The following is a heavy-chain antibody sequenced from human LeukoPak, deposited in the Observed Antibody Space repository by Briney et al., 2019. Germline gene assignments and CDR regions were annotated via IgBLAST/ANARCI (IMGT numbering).Heavy chain of an antibody. D-gene: IGHD1-26*01. CDR3: ARWVVGGTIDY. CDR1: GYTFVNYG. Sequence: GAXVKVSCKASGYTFVNYGISWVRQAPGQGLEWVGWISAHNGNTYYVQKLQGRVTMTTATSTSTAYMELRNLKSDDTAVYYCARWVVGGTIDYWGQGTLVTVSS. V-gene: IGHV1-18*01. J-gene: IGHJ4*02. CDR2: ISAHNGNT.